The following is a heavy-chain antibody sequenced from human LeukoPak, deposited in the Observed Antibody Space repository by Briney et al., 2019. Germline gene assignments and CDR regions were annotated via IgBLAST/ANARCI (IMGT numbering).Heavy chain of an antibody. V-gene: IGHV1-2*02. CDR1: GYTFTGYY. CDR2: INPDSGGT. D-gene: IGHD4-23*01. J-gene: IGHJ4*02. Sequence: ASVKVSCKASGYTFTGYYIHWVRQAPGQGPELMGWINPDSGGTKYAQKFQGRVTMTRDTSISTAYMDLSRLRSDDTAVCYCAVDWEGLRWTKRGFDYWGQGTLVTVSS. CDR3: AVDWEGLRWTKRGFDY.